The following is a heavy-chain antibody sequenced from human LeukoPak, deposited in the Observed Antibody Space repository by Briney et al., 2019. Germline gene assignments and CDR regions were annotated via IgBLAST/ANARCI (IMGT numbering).Heavy chain of an antibody. J-gene: IGHJ4*02. CDR3: ARRGAYYDSSGFDY. Sequence: GGSLRLSCAASGFTSSSYWMHWVRQAPGKGLVWVSRINTDGSSTSYADSVKGRFTISRDNAKNTLYLQMNSLRAEDTAVYYCARRGAYYDSSGFDYWGQGTLVTVSS. V-gene: IGHV3-74*01. CDR2: INTDGSST. D-gene: IGHD3-22*01. CDR1: GFTSSSYW.